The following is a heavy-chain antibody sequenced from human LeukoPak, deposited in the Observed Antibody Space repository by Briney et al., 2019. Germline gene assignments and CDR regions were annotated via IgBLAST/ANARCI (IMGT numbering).Heavy chain of an antibody. D-gene: IGHD6-13*01. J-gene: IGHJ4*02. CDR1: GFTFSSYG. Sequence: PGGSLRLSCAASGFTFSSYGMLWVRQAPGKGLEWVAVISYDGSNKYYADSVKGRFTISRDNSKNTLYLQMNSLRAEDTAVYYCAKGGSSWVFDYWGQGTLVTVSS. CDR3: AKGGSSWVFDY. CDR2: ISYDGSNK. V-gene: IGHV3-30*18.